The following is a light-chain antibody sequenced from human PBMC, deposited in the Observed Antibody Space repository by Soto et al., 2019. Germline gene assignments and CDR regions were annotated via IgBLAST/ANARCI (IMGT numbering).Light chain of an antibody. V-gene: IGKV3-15*01. J-gene: IGKJ1*01. CDR3: QQYSNWPVT. CDR2: GAS. CDR1: QSVGGN. Sequence: EIKMTQSPATLSVSPRERTTLFCRASQSVGGNLAWYQQKPGQSPRLLVYGASGRAAGLPARFSGSGFGTEFTLTISGLLAEDFAVYYCQQYSNWPVTFGQGTKVDIK.